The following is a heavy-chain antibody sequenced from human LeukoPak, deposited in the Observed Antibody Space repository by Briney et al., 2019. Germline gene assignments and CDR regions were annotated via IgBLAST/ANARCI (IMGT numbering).Heavy chain of an antibody. CDR3: AKVGGYYDSSGYYYWDY. J-gene: IGHJ4*02. Sequence: RGSLRLSCAASGSTFSSYGMHWVRQAPGKGLEWVAVISYDGSNKYYADSVKGRFTISRDNSKNTLYLQMNSLRAEDTAVYYCAKVGGYYDSSGYYYWDYWGQGTLVTVSS. V-gene: IGHV3-30*18. D-gene: IGHD3-22*01. CDR2: ISYDGSNK. CDR1: GSTFSSYG.